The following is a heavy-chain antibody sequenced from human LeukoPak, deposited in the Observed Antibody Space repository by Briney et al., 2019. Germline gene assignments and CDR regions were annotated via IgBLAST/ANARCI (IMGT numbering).Heavy chain of an antibody. CDR3: ARRRGSYFDY. V-gene: IGHV3-21*01. CDR1: GFTFSSYS. CDR2: ISSSSSCT. D-gene: IGHD1-26*01. J-gene: IGHJ4*02. Sequence: PGGSLRLSCAASGFTFSSYSMNWVRQAPGKGLEWASSISSSSSCTYYADSVKGRFTISRDNAKNSLYLQMNSLRAEDTAVYYCARRRGSYFDYWGQGTLVTVSS.